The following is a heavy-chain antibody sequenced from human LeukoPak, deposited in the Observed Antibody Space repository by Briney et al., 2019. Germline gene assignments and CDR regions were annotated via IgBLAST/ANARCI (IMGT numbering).Heavy chain of an antibody. CDR3: AKDRGGGYSSGYQV. D-gene: IGHD3-22*01. V-gene: IGHV3-23*01. CDR1: GFTFSSYA. J-gene: IGHJ4*02. Sequence: GGSLRLSCAAYGFTFSSYAMSWVRQAPGKGLEWVSAISGSGGSTYYADFVKGRFTISRDNSKNTLYLQMNSLRAEDTAVYYCAKDRGGGYSSGYQVWSQGTLVTVSS. CDR2: ISGSGGST.